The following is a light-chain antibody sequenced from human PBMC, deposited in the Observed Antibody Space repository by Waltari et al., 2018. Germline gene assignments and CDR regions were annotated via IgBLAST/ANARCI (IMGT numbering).Light chain of an antibody. J-gene: IGKJ5*01. CDR3: QQFKSFLFT. Sequence: DIQLTQSPSFLSASVGDRVTITCRASQGTNNYLAWYQQKPGKAPNLLIYGTSTLQSGVPSRFSGSQSGTEFTLTISSLQPEDFATYYCQQFKSFLFTIGQGTRLDIK. CDR1: QGTNNY. V-gene: IGKV1-9*01. CDR2: GTS.